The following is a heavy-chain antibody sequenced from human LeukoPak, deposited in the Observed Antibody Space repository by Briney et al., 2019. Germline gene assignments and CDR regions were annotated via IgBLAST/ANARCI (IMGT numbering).Heavy chain of an antibody. CDR3: TRDEDWGADY. CDR2: IEPNRGGT. J-gene: IGHJ4*02. CDR1: GYNFIDHY. D-gene: IGHD7-27*01. V-gene: IGHV1-2*02. Sequence: ASVKVSCKTSGYNFIDHYMHWVRQVPGQGLEWMGWIEPNRGGTNYAQNFEGRTTLTRDRSLRTVYMELTRLTSDDTAMYYCTRDEDWGADYWGQGTLVTVSS.